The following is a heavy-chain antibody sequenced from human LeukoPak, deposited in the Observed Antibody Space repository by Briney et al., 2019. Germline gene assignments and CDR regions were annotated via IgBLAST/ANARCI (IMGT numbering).Heavy chain of an antibody. V-gene: IGHV3-74*01. CDR3: ARERLLGYCSGGNCLDFDY. J-gene: IGHJ4*02. CDR2: IKTDGSHT. D-gene: IGHD2-15*01. CDR1: GFTFSDYW. Sequence: GGSLRLSCAASGFTFSDYWIHWVRQVPGKGLLWVSRIKTDGSHTAYADSVKGRFTISRDNSKNTLFLQMNSLRAEDTAIYYCARERLLGYCSGGNCLDFDYWGQGTLVTVSS.